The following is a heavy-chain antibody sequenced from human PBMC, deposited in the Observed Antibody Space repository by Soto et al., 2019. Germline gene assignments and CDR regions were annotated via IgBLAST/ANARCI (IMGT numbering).Heavy chain of an antibody. CDR2: IYPGDSDT. V-gene: IGHV5-51*01. Sequence: GESLKISCKGSGYSFTGYWIGWVRQMPGKGLEWMGIIYPGDSDTRYSPSFQGQVTISADKSISTAYLQWSSLKASDTAMYYCARRRFLGTRPYGMDVWGQGTTVTVSS. CDR1: GYSFTGYW. J-gene: IGHJ6*02. CDR3: ARRRFLGTRPYGMDV. D-gene: IGHD3-3*01.